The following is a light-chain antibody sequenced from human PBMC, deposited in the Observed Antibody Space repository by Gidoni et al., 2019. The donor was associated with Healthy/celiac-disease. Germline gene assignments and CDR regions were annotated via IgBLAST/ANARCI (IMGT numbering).Light chain of an antibody. J-gene: IGKJ3*01. CDR3: QRYNSAPFT. CDR1: QGISNY. V-gene: IGKV1-27*01. Sequence: DIQMTQSPSSLSASVGDRVTITCRASQGISNYLDWYQQKPGKVPKLLIYAASTLQSGVPSRFSGSGSVTDFTLPISSLQPADVATYYCQRYNSAPFTFGPGTKVDIK. CDR2: AAS.